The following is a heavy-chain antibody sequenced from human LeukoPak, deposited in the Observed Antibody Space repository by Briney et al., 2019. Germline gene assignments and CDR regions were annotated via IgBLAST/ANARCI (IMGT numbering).Heavy chain of an antibody. D-gene: IGHD3-16*01. CDR1: GFTFDDYA. CDR3: TTPLFTLGAFDI. CDR2: IKSKTDGGTT. V-gene: IGHV3-15*01. Sequence: GGSLRLSCAASGFTFDDYAMHWVRQAPGKGLEWVGRIKSKTDGGTTDYAAPVKGRFTISRDDSKNTLYLQMNSLKTEDTAVYYCTTPLFTLGAFDIWGQGTMVTVSS. J-gene: IGHJ3*02.